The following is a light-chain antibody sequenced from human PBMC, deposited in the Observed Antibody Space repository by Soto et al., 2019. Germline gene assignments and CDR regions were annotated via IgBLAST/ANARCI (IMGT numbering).Light chain of an antibody. CDR3: QQYYNWPRT. Sequence: IVMTKSPDSLAVSLGERATINCKSSQSVLYSSNNKNYLAWYQQKPGQPPKLLIYWASTRESGVPDRFSGSGSGTDFTLTINSLQAEDCAVYYCQQYYNWPRTFGQGTRLEIK. J-gene: IGKJ5*01. CDR2: WAS. CDR1: QSVLYSSNNKNY. V-gene: IGKV4-1*01.